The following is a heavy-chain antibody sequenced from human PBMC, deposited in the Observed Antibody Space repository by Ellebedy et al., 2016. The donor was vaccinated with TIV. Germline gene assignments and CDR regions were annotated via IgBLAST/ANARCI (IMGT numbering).Heavy chain of an antibody. J-gene: IGHJ6*02. V-gene: IGHV5-51*01. D-gene: IGHD7-27*01. Sequence: GGSLRLSCKASGFSFSSYWSAWVRQMPGKGLEWMGNIYPGDSDTRYSPVFQGHVTMSADKSNSTAYLQWSSLKASDTAMYFCARRTAEYGLDLWGQGTTVTVSS. CDR1: GFSFSSYW. CDR3: ARRTAEYGLDL. CDR2: IYPGDSDT.